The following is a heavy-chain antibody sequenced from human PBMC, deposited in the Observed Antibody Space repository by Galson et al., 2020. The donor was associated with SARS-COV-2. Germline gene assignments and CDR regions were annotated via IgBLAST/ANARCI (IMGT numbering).Heavy chain of an antibody. V-gene: IGHV1-8*01. Sequence: ASVKVSCQASGYAFNNYDITWVRPAAGQGLEWMGWMNPKSGNTGYAQRFQGRVAMTSNSAVSTAYMELTSLRSEDTAIYYCARANRNQLISDNWGQGTLVTVSS. CDR1: GYAFNNYD. D-gene: IGHD2-2*01. CDR2: MNPKSGNT. J-gene: IGHJ4*02. CDR3: ARANRNQLISDN.